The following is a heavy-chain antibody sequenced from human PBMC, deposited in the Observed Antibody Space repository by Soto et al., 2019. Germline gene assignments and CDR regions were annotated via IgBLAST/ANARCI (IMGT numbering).Heavy chain of an antibody. CDR3: ARDRVAGSGSYYFDY. Sequence: SETLSLTCTVSGGSMSSSHYWIWIRQSPGKGLEWIGYIYYTGSTNYNPSLQSRVTISVDTSKNQFSLKLSSVTAADTAVYYCARDRVAGSGSYYFDYWGQGTLVTVSS. CDR1: GGSMSSSHY. D-gene: IGHD3-10*01. V-gene: IGHV4-59*11. J-gene: IGHJ4*02. CDR2: IYYTGST.